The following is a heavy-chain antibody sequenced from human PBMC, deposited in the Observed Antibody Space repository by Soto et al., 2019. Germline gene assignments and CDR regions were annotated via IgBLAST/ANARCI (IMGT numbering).Heavy chain of an antibody. Sequence: QLTLEESGPTRVKPTQSLALTCTFSGFSPSTSGVGVGWVRQPPGKALEWLALIYWGDDKRYSPSLQSRLTITIDTAKNQGYHITTNMHTVEQATYYCANSPWRGTKAYFVFWGQGILV. CDR1: GFSPSTSGVG. J-gene: IGHJ4*02. CDR2: IYWGDDK. CDR3: ANSPWRGTKAYFVF. V-gene: IGHV2-5*02. D-gene: IGHD3-3*01.